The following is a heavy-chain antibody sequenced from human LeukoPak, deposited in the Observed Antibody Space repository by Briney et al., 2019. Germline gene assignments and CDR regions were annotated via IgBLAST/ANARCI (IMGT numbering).Heavy chain of an antibody. CDR2: ISGRGGST. CDR1: GFTFSSYA. J-gene: IGHJ3*02. Sequence: HPGGSLRLSCAASGFTFSSYAMSWVRQAPGKGLEWVSAISGRGGSTYYADSVQGRVSITRDNSKNKLYLPMNSLRAEDTAVYYCAKGGRYCSGGSCPDDAFDICGQGTMVTVSS. CDR3: AKGGRYCSGGSCPDDAFDI. V-gene: IGHV3-23*01. D-gene: IGHD2-15*01.